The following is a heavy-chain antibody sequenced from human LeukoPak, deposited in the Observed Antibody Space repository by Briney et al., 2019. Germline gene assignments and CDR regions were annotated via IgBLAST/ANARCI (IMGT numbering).Heavy chain of an antibody. CDR1: GFTFTDYW. J-gene: IGHJ4*02. Sequence: GESLKISCQTSGFTFTDYWIGWVRQMPGKGLELMGIIYPGDSDTKYSPSFRGQVTMSADKSTNTAYLQWGSLKAADTAMYFCARGDASMATGFNYWGQGTLVTVSS. V-gene: IGHV5-51*01. D-gene: IGHD6-6*01. CDR3: ARGDASMATGFNY. CDR2: IYPGDSDT.